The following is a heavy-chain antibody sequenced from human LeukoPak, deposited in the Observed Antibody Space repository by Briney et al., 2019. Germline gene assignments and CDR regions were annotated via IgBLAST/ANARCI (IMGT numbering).Heavy chain of an antibody. CDR1: GCIFSRYW. CDR3: ARVMTTLTNEAFDI. J-gene: IGHJ3*02. CDR2: INSEGSIT. D-gene: IGHD1-14*01. Sequence: GGSLSLSCAASGCIFSRYWMDWVRQAPAKGLVWVSRINSEGSITDYAGSVKGRFTISRDNAKDTLYLQMGSLGAEDSAIYYCARVMTTLTNEAFDIWGQGTMVIVSS. V-gene: IGHV3-74*01.